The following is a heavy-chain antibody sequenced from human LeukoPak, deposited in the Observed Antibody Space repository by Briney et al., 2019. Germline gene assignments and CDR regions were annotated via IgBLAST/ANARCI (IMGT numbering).Heavy chain of an antibody. D-gene: IGHD3-10*01. CDR2: INTYGST. J-gene: IGHJ6*03. CDR3: SRDYGSGNYDCNTCMDG. CDR1: GASMTFSHYY. Sequence: SQTLSLTCTVSGASMTFSHYYWVWVRQPPGKGLEWIGPINTYGSTYYNPSLKSRVSISLDTSKSQFSLNLGSVTAADTAVYYCSRDYGSGNYDCNTCMDGCGKGRTATVSS. V-gene: IGHV4-39*07.